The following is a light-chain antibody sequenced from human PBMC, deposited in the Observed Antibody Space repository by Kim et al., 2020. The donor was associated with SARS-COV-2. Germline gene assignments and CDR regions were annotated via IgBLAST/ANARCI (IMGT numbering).Light chain of an antibody. CDR3: LQGTFWPT. J-gene: IGKJ1*01. CDR2: KVS. CDR1: QSLLHRDGNTY. Sequence: QSASITCRASQSLLHRDGNTYLTLLHQRPGQSPRRLIYKVSERDSGVSDRFSGSGSGTDFTLTITRLEAEDVGVYYCLQGTFWPTFGQGTKVDIK. V-gene: IGKV2-30*02.